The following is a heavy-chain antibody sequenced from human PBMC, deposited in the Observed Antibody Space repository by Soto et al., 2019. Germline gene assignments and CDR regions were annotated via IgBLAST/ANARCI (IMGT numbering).Heavy chain of an antibody. Sequence: SVKVSCKASGGTFGSYAISWVRQAPGQGLEWMGGIIPIPGTANYAQKFQSRVTIAADESTSTAYMELSSLRSEDTAVYYCARSQGSSTSLEIYYYYYYGMDVWGQGTTVTVSS. CDR2: IIPIPGTA. J-gene: IGHJ6*02. CDR3: ARSQGSSTSLEIYYYYYYGMDV. D-gene: IGHD2-2*01. V-gene: IGHV1-69*13. CDR1: GGTFGSYA.